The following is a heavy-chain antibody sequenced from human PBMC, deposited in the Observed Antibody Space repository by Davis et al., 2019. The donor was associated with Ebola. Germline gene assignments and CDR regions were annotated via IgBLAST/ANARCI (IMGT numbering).Heavy chain of an antibody. Sequence: GESLKISCAASGFTFSSYGMHWVRQAPGTGLEWVAVISYDGSNKYYADSVKGRFTISRDNSKNTLYLQMNSLRAEDTAVYYCAKLLTANGFDYWGQGTLVTVSS. CDR2: ISYDGSNK. V-gene: IGHV3-30*18. D-gene: IGHD4/OR15-4a*01. CDR1: GFTFSSYG. CDR3: AKLLTANGFDY. J-gene: IGHJ4*02.